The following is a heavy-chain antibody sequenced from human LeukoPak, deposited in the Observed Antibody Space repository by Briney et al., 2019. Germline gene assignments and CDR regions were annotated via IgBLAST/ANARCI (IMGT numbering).Heavy chain of an antibody. CDR2: ISSSGSTI. Sequence: GGSLRLSCAASGFTFSSYEMNWVRQAPGEGLEWVSYISSSGSTIYYADSVKGRFTISRDNAKNSLYLQMNSLRAEDTAVYYCARSGLYDFWSGYYGHYYYGMDVWGQGTTVTVSS. CDR1: GFTFSSYE. CDR3: ARSGLYDFWSGYYGHYYYGMDV. D-gene: IGHD3-3*01. J-gene: IGHJ6*02. V-gene: IGHV3-48*03.